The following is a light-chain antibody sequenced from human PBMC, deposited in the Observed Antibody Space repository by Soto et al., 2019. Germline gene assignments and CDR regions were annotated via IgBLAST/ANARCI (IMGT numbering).Light chain of an antibody. CDR3: QSFDNSLSGFYV. J-gene: IGLJ1*01. V-gene: IGLV1-40*01. CDR2: ANT. CDR1: NSNIGVGYD. Sequence: QSVLTQTPSVSGAPGQRVTISCTGTNSNIGVGYDVHWYQHLPGRAPKLLIFANTHRPSGVPDRFSGSKSGTSASLAITGLQPEDEADYYCQSFDNSLSGFYVFGSGTKLTVL.